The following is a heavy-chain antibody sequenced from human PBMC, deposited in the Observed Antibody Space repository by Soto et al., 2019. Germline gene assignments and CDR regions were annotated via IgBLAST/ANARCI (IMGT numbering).Heavy chain of an antibody. CDR2: INHSGST. J-gene: IGHJ4*02. CDR1: GGSFSGYY. Sequence: SETLSLTCAVYGGSFSGYYWSWIRQPPGKGLEWIGEINHSGSTNYNPSLKSRVTISVDTSKNQFSLKLSSVTAADTAVYYCAKVPYPPLGYCSGGSCYLLDYWGQGTLVTVSS. V-gene: IGHV4-34*01. D-gene: IGHD2-15*01. CDR3: AKVPYPPLGYCSGGSCYLLDY.